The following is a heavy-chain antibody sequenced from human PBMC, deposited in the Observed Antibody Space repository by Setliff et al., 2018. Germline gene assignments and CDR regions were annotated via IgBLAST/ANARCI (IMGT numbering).Heavy chain of an antibody. D-gene: IGHD6-13*01. J-gene: IGHJ4*02. CDR2: IGHTGSI. Sequence: SETLSLTCTVSGYSISSGYIWGWIRQPPGKGLEWVGNIGHTGSINYNPSLKSRLTISRDTSKNQVSLKLNSVTATDTAVYYCARGGGSSWYGFDYWGQGTLVTVSS. CDR3: ARGGGSSWYGFDY. V-gene: IGHV4-38-2*02. CDR1: GYSISSGYI.